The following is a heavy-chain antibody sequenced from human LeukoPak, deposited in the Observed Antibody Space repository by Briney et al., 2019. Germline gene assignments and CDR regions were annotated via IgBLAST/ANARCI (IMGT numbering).Heavy chain of an antibody. CDR2: INPNSGGT. CDR1: GYTFTSYD. Sequence: ASVKVSCKASGYTFTSYDINWVRQATGQGLEWMGWINPNSGGTNYAQKFQGRVTMTRDTSISTAYMELSRLRSDDTAVYYCARDRVGASSYDYWGQGTLVTVSS. V-gene: IGHV1-2*02. J-gene: IGHJ4*02. D-gene: IGHD1-26*01. CDR3: ARDRVGASSYDY.